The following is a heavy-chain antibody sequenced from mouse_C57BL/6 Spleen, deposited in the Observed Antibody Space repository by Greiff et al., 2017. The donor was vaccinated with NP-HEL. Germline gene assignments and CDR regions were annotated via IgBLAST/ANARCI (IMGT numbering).Heavy chain of an antibody. CDR1: GYTFTNYW. CDR2: IYPGGGYT. Sequence: QVQLQQSGAELVRPGTSVKMSCKASGYTFTNYWIGWAKQRPGHGLEWIGDIYPGGGYTNYNEKFKGKATLTADKSSSTAYMQFSSLTSEDSAIYYCARRSGSRHWYFDVWGTGTTVTVSS. V-gene: IGHV1-63*01. CDR3: ARRSGSRHWYFDV. J-gene: IGHJ1*03. D-gene: IGHD1-1*01.